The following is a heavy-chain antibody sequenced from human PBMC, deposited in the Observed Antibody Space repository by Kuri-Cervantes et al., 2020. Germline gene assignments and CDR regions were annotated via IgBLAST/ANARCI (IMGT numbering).Heavy chain of an antibody. D-gene: IGHD3-3*01. Sequence: SQTLSLTCAVYGGSFTAYYWSWIRQPPGKGLEWIGEINHSGSTNYNPSLKSRVTISVDTSKNQFSLKLSSVTAADTAVYCGARGPFGEVTNFYYYYYMDVWGKGTTVTVSS. CDR3: ARGPFGEVTNFYYYYYMDV. CDR2: INHSGST. V-gene: IGHV4-34*01. CDR1: GGSFTAYY. J-gene: IGHJ6*03.